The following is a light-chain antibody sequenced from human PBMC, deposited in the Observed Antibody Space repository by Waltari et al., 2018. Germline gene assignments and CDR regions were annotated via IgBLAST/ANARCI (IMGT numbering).Light chain of an antibody. V-gene: IGLV3-21*04. Sequence: SYVLTQPPSVSVAPGETATITCGGDSNGMRLVPWYQQRAGQAPRLVISYNTVRPSGIPERFSGSTSGTTSTLTISRVEAGDEADYYCQVWDRSRDHVFGAGTKVTVL. J-gene: IGLJ1*01. CDR1: SNGMRL. CDR3: QVWDRSRDHV. CDR2: YNT.